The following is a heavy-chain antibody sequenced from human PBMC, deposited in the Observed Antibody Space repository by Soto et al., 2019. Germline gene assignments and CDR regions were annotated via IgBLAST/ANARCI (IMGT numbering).Heavy chain of an antibody. CDR3: ARERNDYDFWSGYYESQDYYGMDV. D-gene: IGHD3-3*01. J-gene: IGHJ6*02. V-gene: IGHV1-8*01. CDR1: GYTFISYD. Sequence: ASVKVSCKASGYTFISYDISWVRQATGQGLEWMGWMNPNSGYTDFAQKFQGRVTMTRNTSASTAYMELSSLRSDDTAVYYCARERNDYDFWSGYYESQDYYGMDVWGQGTTVTVSS. CDR2: MNPNSGYT.